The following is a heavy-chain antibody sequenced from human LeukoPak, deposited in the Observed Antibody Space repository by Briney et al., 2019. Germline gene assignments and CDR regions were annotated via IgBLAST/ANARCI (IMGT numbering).Heavy chain of an antibody. CDR2: IYYSGST. V-gene: IGHV4-39*01. D-gene: IGHD3-3*01. J-gene: IGHJ3*02. CDR3: ARLSFGVVIIGDAFDI. CDR1: GGSISSSSYY. Sequence: PSETLSLTCTVSGGSISSSSYYWGWIRQPPGTGLEWIGSIYYSGSTYYNPSLKSRVTISVDTSKNQFSLKLSSVTAADTAVYYCARLSFGVVIIGDAFDIWGQGTMVTVSS.